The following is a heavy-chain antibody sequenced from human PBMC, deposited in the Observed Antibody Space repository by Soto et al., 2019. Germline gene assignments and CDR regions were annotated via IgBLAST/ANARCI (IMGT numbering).Heavy chain of an antibody. CDR3: AKDLWKRWLQFRGY. Sequence: PWGSLRLSCAASGFTFSSYGMHWVRQAPGKGLEWVAVISYDVSNKYYADSVKGRFTISRDNSKNTLYLQMNSLRAEDTAVYYCAKDLWKRWLQFRGYWGQGNLVNVSA. J-gene: IGHJ4*02. V-gene: IGHV3-30*18. D-gene: IGHD5-12*01. CDR1: GFTFSSYG. CDR2: ISYDVSNK.